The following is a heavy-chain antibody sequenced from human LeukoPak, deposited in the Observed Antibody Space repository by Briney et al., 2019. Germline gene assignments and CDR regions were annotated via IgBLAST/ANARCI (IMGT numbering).Heavy chain of an antibody. CDR1: GGTFSRYA. CDR3: ARDRPYTGGWRGFDY. D-gene: IGHD6-19*01. CDR2: IIPMFGIA. V-gene: IGHV1-69*13. Sequence: SVKVSCKASGGTFSRYAISWVRQAPGQGLEWMGGIIPMFGIANYAQKFQGRVTITADESTSTAYMELSSLRSEDTAVYYCARDRPYTGGWRGFDYWGQGILVTVSS. J-gene: IGHJ4*02.